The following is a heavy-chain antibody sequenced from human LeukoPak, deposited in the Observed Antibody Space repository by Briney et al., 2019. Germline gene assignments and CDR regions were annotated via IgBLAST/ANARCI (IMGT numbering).Heavy chain of an antibody. Sequence: SETLSLTCTVSGGSISSSSYYWGWLRQPPGMGLDWLGIIYFSGSTLYNPSLNSRVTISLDRSQNQVSLSLTSVTAADTAMYYCATGKERDYFYMDVWGKGTTVIVSS. CDR3: ATGKERDYFYMDV. D-gene: IGHD1-26*01. CDR2: IYFSGST. CDR1: GGSISSSSYY. J-gene: IGHJ6*03. V-gene: IGHV4-39*07.